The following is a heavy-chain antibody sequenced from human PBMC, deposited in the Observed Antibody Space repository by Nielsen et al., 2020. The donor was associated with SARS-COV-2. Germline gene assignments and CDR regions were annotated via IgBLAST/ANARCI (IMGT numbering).Heavy chain of an antibody. CDR3: ARSAVGQYGDFDY. D-gene: IGHD6-19*01. J-gene: IGHJ4*02. V-gene: IGHV3-30*03. Sequence: GGSLRLSCAASGLTFSSHGMRWVRQAPGKGLEWVTVISYDGSNKYYADSVKGRFTMSRDKSKNTLYLQMSTLRAEDTAAYYCARSAVGQYGDFDYWGQGTLVTVSS. CDR2: ISYDGSNK. CDR1: GLTFSSHG.